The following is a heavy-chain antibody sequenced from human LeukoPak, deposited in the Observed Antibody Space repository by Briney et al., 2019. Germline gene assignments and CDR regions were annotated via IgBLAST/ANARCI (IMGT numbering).Heavy chain of an antibody. V-gene: IGHV4-34*01. D-gene: IGHD2-2*02. CDR1: GGSFSGYY. J-gene: IGHJ5*02. CDR3: ARGDRVRYCSSTSCYRTYNWFDP. Sequence: PSETLSLNCAVYGGSFSGYYWSWIRQPPGKGLEWIGEINHSGSTNYNPSLKSRVTISVDTSKNQFSLKLSSVTAADTAVYYCARGDRVRYCSSTSCYRTYNWFDPWGQGTLVTVSS. CDR2: INHSGST.